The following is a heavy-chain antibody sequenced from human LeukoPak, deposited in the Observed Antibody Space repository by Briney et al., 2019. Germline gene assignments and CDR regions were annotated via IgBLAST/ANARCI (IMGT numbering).Heavy chain of an antibody. D-gene: IGHD4-23*01. Sequence: PSETLSLTCTVSGGSISSYYWSWIRQPPGKGLEWIGYIYYSGSTYYNPSLQSRVTISIDTSKNQFSLKLSSVTAADTAVYYCARLRVQNYGGNWGFDYWGQGTLVTVSS. V-gene: IGHV4-59*08. CDR2: IYYSGST. CDR1: GGSISSYY. CDR3: ARLRVQNYGGNWGFDY. J-gene: IGHJ4*02.